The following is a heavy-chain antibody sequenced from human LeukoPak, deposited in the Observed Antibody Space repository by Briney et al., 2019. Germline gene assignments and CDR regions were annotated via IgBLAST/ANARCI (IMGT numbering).Heavy chain of an antibody. Sequence: PGGSLRLSCAASGFTFSSYWMHWVRQAPGKGLVWVSRINTDESSTSYADSVRGRFTISRDNANNVLYLQMNSLRAEDTAVYYCARDPTYYLRYGYFDSWGQGTLVTVSS. CDR2: INTDESST. J-gene: IGHJ4*02. CDR3: ARDPTYYLRYGYFDS. D-gene: IGHD1-26*01. V-gene: IGHV3-74*01. CDR1: GFTFSSYW.